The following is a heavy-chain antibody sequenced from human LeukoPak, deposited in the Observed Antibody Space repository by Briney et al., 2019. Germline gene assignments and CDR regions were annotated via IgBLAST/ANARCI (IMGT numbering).Heavy chain of an antibody. CDR1: GFTFSSYA. CDR3: AGGFGFLIES. CDR2: IKQDGSEK. V-gene: IGHV3-7*04. Sequence: GGSLRLSCAASGFTFSSYAMHWVRQAPGKGLEWVANIKQDGSEKYYGGSVKGRFTISRDNAKNALYLQLNSLRVEDTAVYFCAGGFGFLIESWGQGTLVTVSS. J-gene: IGHJ4*02. D-gene: IGHD2-21*01.